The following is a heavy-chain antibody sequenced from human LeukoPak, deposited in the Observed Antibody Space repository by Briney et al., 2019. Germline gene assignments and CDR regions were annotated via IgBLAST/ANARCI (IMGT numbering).Heavy chain of an antibody. CDR2: IIPIFGTA. V-gene: IGHV1-69*05. CDR3: ASHRVAAPPKFDY. CDR1: GGTFSSYA. Sequence: SVKVSCKASGGTFSSYAISWVRQAPGQGLEWMGRIIPIFGTANYAPKFQGRVTITTDESTSTAYMDLSSLRSEDTAVYYCASHRVAAPPKFDYWGQGTLVTVSS. J-gene: IGHJ4*02. D-gene: IGHD2-15*01.